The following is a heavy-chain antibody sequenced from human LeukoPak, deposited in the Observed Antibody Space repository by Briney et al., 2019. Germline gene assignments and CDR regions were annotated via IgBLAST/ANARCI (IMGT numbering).Heavy chain of an antibody. CDR3: AKMVTNAFDI. CDR2: IYYTGSI. D-gene: IGHD5-18*01. Sequence: PSETLSLTCIVSGGSIDSYYWTWLRQPPGKGLEWIGYIYYTGSISYNPSLKTRVTISVDTSKNQFSLRLTSVTAADTAVYYCAKMVTNAFDIWGQGTLVTVSS. CDR1: GGSIDSYY. J-gene: IGHJ3*02. V-gene: IGHV4-59*08.